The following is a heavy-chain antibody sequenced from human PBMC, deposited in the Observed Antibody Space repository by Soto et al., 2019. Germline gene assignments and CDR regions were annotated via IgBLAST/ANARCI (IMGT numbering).Heavy chain of an antibody. Sequence: KTSETLSLTCTVSGGSISSGGYYWSWIRQHPGKGLEWIGYIYYSGSTYYNPSLKSRVTISVDTSKNQFSLKLRSVTAADTAVYYCARVPYSSSSSSVEVNCFDPWRQGTLVTVSS. CDR3: ARVPYSSSSSSVEVNCFDP. CDR2: IYYSGST. V-gene: IGHV4-31*03. CDR1: GGSISSGGYY. J-gene: IGHJ5*02. D-gene: IGHD6-6*01.